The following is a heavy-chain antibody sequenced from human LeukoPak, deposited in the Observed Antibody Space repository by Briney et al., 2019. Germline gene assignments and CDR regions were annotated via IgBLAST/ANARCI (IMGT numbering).Heavy chain of an antibody. D-gene: IGHD1-26*01. Sequence: GGSLRLSCVASGFTFSSYWMHWVRQAPGKGLEWVANIKQDGSEIYYVDSVKGRFIISRDNAKSTLSLQMNSLRAEDTAVYYCATDRNSGKYYDYWGQGTLVTVSS. CDR2: IKQDGSEI. CDR3: ATDRNSGKYYDY. CDR1: GFTFSSYW. V-gene: IGHV3-7*01. J-gene: IGHJ4*02.